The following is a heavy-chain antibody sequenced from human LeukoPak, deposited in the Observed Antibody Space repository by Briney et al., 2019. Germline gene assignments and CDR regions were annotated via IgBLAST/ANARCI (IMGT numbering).Heavy chain of an antibody. D-gene: IGHD1-26*01. J-gene: IGHJ5*02. CDR1: GFTLSHYW. CDR2: IKEDGSEK. V-gene: IGHV3-7*01. Sequence: PGGSLRLSCSAFGFTLSHYWMTSVRQAPGKGLEWVASIKEDGSEKSYVDSVKGRFTISRDNAKNSLYLRMNSLGAEDTAVYYCVRGGSYTFDPWGQGILVTV. CDR3: VRGGSYTFDP.